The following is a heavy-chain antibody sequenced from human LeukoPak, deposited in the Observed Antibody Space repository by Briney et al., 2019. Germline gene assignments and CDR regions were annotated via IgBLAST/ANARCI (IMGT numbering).Heavy chain of an antibody. V-gene: IGHV1-2*02. J-gene: IGHJ6*02. CDR3: VRDRYYGSGSFYQMDV. D-gene: IGHD3-10*01. Sequence: GASVKVSCKASGYTFIGYYMHWVRQAPGQGLEWMGWINPNSGDTDYEQKFQGRVTMTRDTSISTAYMELSRLRSDDTAVYYCVRDRYYGSGSFYQMDVWGQGTTVTVSS. CDR1: GYTFIGYY. CDR2: INPNSGDT.